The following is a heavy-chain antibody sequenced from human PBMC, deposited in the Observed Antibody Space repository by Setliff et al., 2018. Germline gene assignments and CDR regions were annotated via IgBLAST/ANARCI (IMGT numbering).Heavy chain of an antibody. CDR1: GGSISSSSYY. J-gene: IGHJ4*03. V-gene: IGHV4-39*01. CDR3: ARTYNFWSGYFDY. Sequence: ETLSLTCTVSGGSISSSSYYWGWIRQPPGKGLEWIGSIYYSGSTYYNPSLKSRVTISVDTSKNQFSLKLSSVTAADTAVYYCARTYNFWSGYFDYWGQGTTVTVSS. CDR2: IYYSGST. D-gene: IGHD3-3*01.